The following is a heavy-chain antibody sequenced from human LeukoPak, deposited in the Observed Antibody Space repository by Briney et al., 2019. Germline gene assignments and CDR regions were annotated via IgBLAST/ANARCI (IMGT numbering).Heavy chain of an antibody. V-gene: IGHV3-7*01. CDR2: IKQDGSDK. Sequence: SGGSLRLSCAASGFTFNKYWMTWVRQAPGKGLEWVANIKQDGSDKNYVSSVKGRFTISRDNAKNSVYLQMNSLRDEDTAIYYCARENWGPDYWGQGTLVTVSS. CDR1: GFTFNKYW. D-gene: IGHD7-27*01. CDR3: ARENWGPDY. J-gene: IGHJ4*02.